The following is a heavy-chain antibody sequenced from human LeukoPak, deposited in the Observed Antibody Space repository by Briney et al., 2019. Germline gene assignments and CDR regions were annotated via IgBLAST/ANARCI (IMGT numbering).Heavy chain of an antibody. CDR1: GFTFSSYA. CDR2: ISGSGGST. D-gene: IGHD7-27*01. J-gene: IGHJ4*02. V-gene: IGHV3-23*01. Sequence: GGSLRLSCAASGFTFSSYAMSWVRQAPGKGLEWVSAISGSGGSTYYADSVKGRFTISRDNSKNTLYLQMNSLKTEDTAVYYCTTDPQTLGLPHGWGQGTLVTVSS. CDR3: TTDPQTLGLPHG.